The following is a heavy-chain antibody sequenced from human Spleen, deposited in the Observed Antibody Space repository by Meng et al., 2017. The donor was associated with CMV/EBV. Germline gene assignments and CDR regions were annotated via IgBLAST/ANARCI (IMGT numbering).Heavy chain of an antibody. CDR3: ARGKRVGAYFDY. CDR1: GGSFSGYY. CDR2: INHGGST. V-gene: IGHV4-34*01. D-gene: IGHD1-26*01. Sequence: QQCGAGLCRPSETLSLSSACYGGSFSGYYWSWIRQPPGKGLEWIGEINHGGSTNYNPSLKSRVTISVDTSKNQFSLKLSSVTAADTAVYYCARGKRVGAYFDYWGQGTLVTVSS. J-gene: IGHJ4*02.